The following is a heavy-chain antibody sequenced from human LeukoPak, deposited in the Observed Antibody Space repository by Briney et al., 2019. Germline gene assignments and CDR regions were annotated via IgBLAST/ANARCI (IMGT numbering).Heavy chain of an antibody. D-gene: IGHD3-22*01. Sequence: PGGSLRLSCAASGFTFDDYAMPWVRQAPGKGLEWVSLISWDGGSTYYADSVKGRFTISRDNSKNSLYLQMNSLRAEDTALYYCAKGRGDYYDSSGYWTVDYWGQGTLVTVSS. J-gene: IGHJ4*02. CDR1: GFTFDDYA. CDR3: AKGRGDYYDSSGYWTVDY. V-gene: IGHV3-43D*03. CDR2: ISWDGGST.